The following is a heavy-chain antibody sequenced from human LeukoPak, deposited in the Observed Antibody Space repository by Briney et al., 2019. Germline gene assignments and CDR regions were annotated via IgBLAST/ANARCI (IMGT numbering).Heavy chain of an antibody. D-gene: IGHD2-2*01. J-gene: IGHJ4*02. V-gene: IGHV3-30*02. CDR3: AKDIVVVPAAMSH. CDR1: GFTFSSCG. Sequence: GGSLRLSCAASGFTFSSCGMHWVRQAPGKGLEWVAFIRYDGSNKYYADSVKGRFTISRDNSKNTLYLQMNSLRAEDTAVYYCAKDIVVVPAAMSHWGQGTLVTVSS. CDR2: IRYDGSNK.